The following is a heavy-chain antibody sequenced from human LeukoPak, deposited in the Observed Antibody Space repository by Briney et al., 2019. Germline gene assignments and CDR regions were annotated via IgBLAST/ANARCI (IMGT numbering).Heavy chain of an antibody. CDR1: GFTVSSNY. D-gene: IGHD3-22*01. CDR2: IYSGGST. V-gene: IGHV3-66*01. Sequence: GGSLRLSCAASGFTVSSNYMSWVRQAPGKGLEWVSVIYSGGSTYYADSVKGRFTISRDNSKNTLYLQMNSLRAEDTAVYYCAREGDYYDSSGYDYWGQGTLVTVSS. J-gene: IGHJ4*02. CDR3: AREGDYYDSSGYDY.